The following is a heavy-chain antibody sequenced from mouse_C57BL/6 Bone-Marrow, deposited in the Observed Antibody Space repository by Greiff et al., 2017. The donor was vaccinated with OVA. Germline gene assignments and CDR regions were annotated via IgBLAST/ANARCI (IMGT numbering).Heavy chain of an antibody. D-gene: IGHD2-1*01. CDR3: ARQRGNYWAY. CDR1: GFTFSSYG. Sequence: EVKLVESGGDLVKPGGSLKLSCAASGFTFSSYGMSWVRQTPDKRLEWVATISSGGSYTYYPDSVKGRFTISRDNAKNTLYLQMSSLKSEDTAMYYCARQRGNYWAYWGQGTLVTVSA. CDR2: ISSGGSYT. J-gene: IGHJ3*01. V-gene: IGHV5-6*01.